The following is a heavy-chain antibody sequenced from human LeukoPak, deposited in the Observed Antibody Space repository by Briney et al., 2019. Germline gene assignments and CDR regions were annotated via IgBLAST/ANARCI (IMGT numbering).Heavy chain of an antibody. V-gene: IGHV1-24*01. J-gene: IGHJ4*02. D-gene: IGHD5-12*01. CDR2: FEPEDGAT. CDR3: ATYERSG. CDR1: RYTRPELS. Sequence: ASVKVSCKDSRYTRPELSMHWVRQAPGKGLEWMGGFEPEDGATIYAQKFQGRVTMTEDTSTDTAYMELSSLRSEDTAVYYCATYERSGGGEGTLVTVSS.